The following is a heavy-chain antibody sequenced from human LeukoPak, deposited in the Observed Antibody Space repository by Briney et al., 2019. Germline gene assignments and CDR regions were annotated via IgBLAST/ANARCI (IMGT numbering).Heavy chain of an antibody. CDR3: ARDPGYSYGSFDY. CDR1: GYTFTGYY. Sequence: GASVTVSCKTSGYTFTGYYMHWVRQAPGQGLEWMGWINPNSGGTNYAQKFQGRVTMTRDTSISTAYMELSRLRSEDTAVYYCARDPGYSYGSFDYWGQGTLVTVSS. D-gene: IGHD5-18*01. J-gene: IGHJ4*02. CDR2: INPNSGGT. V-gene: IGHV1-2*02.